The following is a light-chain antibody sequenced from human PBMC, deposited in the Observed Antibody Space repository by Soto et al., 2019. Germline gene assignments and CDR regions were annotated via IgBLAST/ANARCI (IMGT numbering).Light chain of an antibody. CDR1: QSVGGTF. CDR3: QQYGGSPRT. V-gene: IGKV3-20*01. CDR2: GAA. J-gene: IGKJ1*01. Sequence: EIVLTQSPGTLSLSPGQGATLSCRASQSVGGTFLAWYQQKGGEAARLLIHGAANRATGIPDRFSGSGSGTDFRLTISRLELEDFAVYCCQQYGGSPRTFGEGTKVEVK.